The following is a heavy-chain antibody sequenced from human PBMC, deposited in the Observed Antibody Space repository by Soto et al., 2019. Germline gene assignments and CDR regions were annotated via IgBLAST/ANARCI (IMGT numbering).Heavy chain of an antibody. V-gene: IGHV4-59*08. Sequence: WTWIRQSPGKGLEWIGYIYYSGSTDYNPSLRGRLAISIDTSKNQFSLRLNSMTAADTAVYYCAGRDCSGTNCYYLDYYYMDVWGTGTTVTVSS. CDR3: AGRDCSGTNCYYLDYYYMDV. CDR2: IYYSGST. J-gene: IGHJ6*03. D-gene: IGHD2-2*01.